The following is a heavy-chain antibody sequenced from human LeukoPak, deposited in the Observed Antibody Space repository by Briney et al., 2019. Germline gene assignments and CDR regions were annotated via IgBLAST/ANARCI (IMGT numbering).Heavy chain of an antibody. Sequence: PSETLSLTCTVSGHPISSYHWSWIRQPPGKGLEWIGYIYYCGNTNYNPSLKSRVTISADTSKNQFSLKVTSVTAADTAVYYCARGSSGYFKDYWGQGTLVTVSS. D-gene: IGHD3-22*01. CDR3: ARGSSGYFKDY. J-gene: IGHJ4*02. CDR2: IYYCGNT. CDR1: GHPISSYH. V-gene: IGHV4-59*01.